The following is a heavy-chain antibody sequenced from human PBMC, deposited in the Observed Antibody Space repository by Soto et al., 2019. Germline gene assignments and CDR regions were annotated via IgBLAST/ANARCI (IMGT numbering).Heavy chain of an antibody. CDR1: GFTFSSYA. CDR3: AKAPGPAANYYYYMDV. Sequence: GGSLRLSCAASGFTFSSYAMSWVRQAPGKGLEWVSAISGSGGSTYYADSVKGRFTISRDNSKNTLYLQMNSLRAEDTAVYYCAKAPGPAANYYYYMDVWGKGTTVTVSS. V-gene: IGHV3-23*01. J-gene: IGHJ6*03. D-gene: IGHD2-2*01. CDR2: ISGSGGST.